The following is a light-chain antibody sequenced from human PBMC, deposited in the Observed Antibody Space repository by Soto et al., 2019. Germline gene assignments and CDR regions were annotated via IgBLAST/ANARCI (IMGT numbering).Light chain of an antibody. CDR3: HQYGDSPWT. V-gene: IGKV3-20*01. J-gene: IGKJ1*01. Sequence: EIVLTQSPGTLSLSPGERATLSCRASQSITRSLLAWYQQKRGQAPRLIIYGAASRATGIPERFSGRASGTDFTLSISRLEPEDFALYYCHQYGDSPWTFGRGTKVEIK. CDR1: QSITRSL. CDR2: GAA.